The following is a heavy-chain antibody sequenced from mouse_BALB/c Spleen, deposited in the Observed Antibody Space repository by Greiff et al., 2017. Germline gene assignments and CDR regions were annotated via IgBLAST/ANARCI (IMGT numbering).Heavy chain of an antibody. Sequence: QVQLQQSGAELARPGASVKLSCTASGYTFTDYYINWVQQRAGQGLEWIGEIYPGSGNTYYNEKFKGKATLTADKSSSTAYMQLSSLTSEDSAVYFGARDYYGNLYYFDYWGQGTTLTVSS. CDR1: GYTFTDYY. CDR3: ARDYYGNLYYFDY. D-gene: IGHD2-1*01. CDR2: IYPGSGNT. J-gene: IGHJ2*01. V-gene: IGHV1-77*01.